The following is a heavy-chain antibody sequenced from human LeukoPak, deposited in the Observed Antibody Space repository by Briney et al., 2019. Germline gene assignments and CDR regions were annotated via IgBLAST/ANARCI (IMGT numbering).Heavy chain of an antibody. J-gene: IGHJ4*02. CDR3: ARVSYYYDSSGSLDY. CDR1: GFTFSSYW. CDR2: IKQDGSEK. V-gene: IGHV3-7*01. D-gene: IGHD3-22*01. Sequence: GGSLRLSCAASGFTFSSYWMSWVRQAPGKGLEWVANIKQDGSEKYYVDSVKGRFTTSRDNAKNSLYLQMNSLRAEDTAVYYCARVSYYYDSSGSLDYWGQGTLVTVSS.